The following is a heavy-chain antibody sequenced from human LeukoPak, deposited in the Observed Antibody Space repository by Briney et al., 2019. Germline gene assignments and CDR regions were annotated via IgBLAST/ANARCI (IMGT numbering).Heavy chain of an antibody. D-gene: IGHD3-22*01. CDR2: ITSSGSTI. V-gene: IGHV3-48*03. CDR3: AIPTYYYDSSGQGY. Sequence: AGGSLRLSCAASGFTFSSYEMNWVRQAPGKGLEWVSYITSSGSTIYYADSVKGRFTISRGNAKNSLYLQMNSLRAEDTAVYYCAIPTYYYDSSGQGYWGQGTLVTVSS. J-gene: IGHJ4*02. CDR1: GFTFSSYE.